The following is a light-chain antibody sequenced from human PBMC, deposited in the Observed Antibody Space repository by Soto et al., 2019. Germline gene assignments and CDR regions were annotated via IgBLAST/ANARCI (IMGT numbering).Light chain of an antibody. CDR3: TSYTNTNTWV. V-gene: IGLV2-14*01. CDR2: EVN. J-gene: IGLJ3*02. CDR1: SSDVGAYNY. Sequence: QSVLTQPASVSGSPGQSITISCTGTSSDVGAYNYVSWYQQNAGKAPKLMIYEVNNRPSGASNRFSGSKSGNTASLTISGLQAEDEADYYCTSYTNTNTWVFGGGTQLTVL.